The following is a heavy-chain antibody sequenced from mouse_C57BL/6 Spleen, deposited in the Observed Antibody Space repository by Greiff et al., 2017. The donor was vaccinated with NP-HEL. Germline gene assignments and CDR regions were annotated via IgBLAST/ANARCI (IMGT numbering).Heavy chain of an antibody. V-gene: IGHV1-22*01. J-gene: IGHJ4*01. Sequence: VQLQQSGPELVKPGASVKMSCTASGYTFTDYNMHWVKQSHGKSLEWIGYINPNNGGTSYNQKFKGKATLTVNKSSSTAYMELRSLTSEDSAVYYCASYYYGSSLDYAMDYWGQGTSVTVSS. D-gene: IGHD1-1*01. CDR3: ASYYYGSSLDYAMDY. CDR2: INPNNGGT. CDR1: GYTFTDYN.